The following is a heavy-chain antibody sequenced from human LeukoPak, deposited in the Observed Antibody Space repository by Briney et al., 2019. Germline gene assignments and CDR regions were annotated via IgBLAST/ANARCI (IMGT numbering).Heavy chain of an antibody. CDR3: TTFYSRLTDY. Sequence: GGSLRLSCAASGFNLNSYWISWVRQAPGKGLEWLANINQDGSEKYYVDSVKGRFTISRDNAKNSLYLQMNSLRAEDTAVYYCTTFYSRLTDYWGQGTLVTVSS. CDR2: INQDGSEK. J-gene: IGHJ4*02. D-gene: IGHD2/OR15-2a*01. V-gene: IGHV3-7*05. CDR1: GFNLNSYW.